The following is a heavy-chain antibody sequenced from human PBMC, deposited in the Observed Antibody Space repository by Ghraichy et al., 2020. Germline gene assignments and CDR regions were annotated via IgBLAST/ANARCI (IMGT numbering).Heavy chain of an antibody. CDR1: GFTLSNFA. J-gene: IGHJ2*01. CDR3: AKMGRSSHWYFDV. V-gene: IGHV3-30*18. CDR2: ASYDDRNK. D-gene: IGHD6-6*01. Sequence: SCAAAGFTLSNFALNWVRQAPGKGLEWVAVASYDDRNKYYVDSVKGRFTISRDNSKNTLYLQMNSLRPDDTAVYYCAKMGRSSHWYFDVWGRGTLVSVSS.